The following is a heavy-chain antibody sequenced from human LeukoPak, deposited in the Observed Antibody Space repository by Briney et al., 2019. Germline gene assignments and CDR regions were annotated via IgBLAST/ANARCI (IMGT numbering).Heavy chain of an antibody. CDR3: ARYCSSTSCPGGYYYYDMDV. CDR2: ISAYNGNT. D-gene: IGHD2-2*01. V-gene: IGHV1-18*01. Sequence: ASVKVSCKASGYTFTSYGISWVRQAPGQGLEWMGWISAYNGNTNYAQKLQGRVTMTTDTPTSTAYMELRSLRSDDTAVYYCARYCSSTSCPGGYYYYDMDVWGQGTTVTVSS. CDR1: GYTFTSYG. J-gene: IGHJ6*02.